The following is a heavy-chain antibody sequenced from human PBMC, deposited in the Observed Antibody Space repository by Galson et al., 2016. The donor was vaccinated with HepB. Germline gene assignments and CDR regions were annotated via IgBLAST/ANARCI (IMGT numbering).Heavy chain of an antibody. D-gene: IGHD4-23*01. CDR3: VRNSAAVGH. Sequence: SLRLSCAVSGFTFSDYWMSWVRQAPGKGLEWVAYIKHDGSQKTYVDSVKGRFTISRDNAKNSLFLQLNSLRPEDTAVYFCVRNSAAVGHCGQGTLVTVSS. CDR2: IKHDGSQK. CDR1: GFTFSDYW. V-gene: IGHV3-7*02. J-gene: IGHJ4*02.